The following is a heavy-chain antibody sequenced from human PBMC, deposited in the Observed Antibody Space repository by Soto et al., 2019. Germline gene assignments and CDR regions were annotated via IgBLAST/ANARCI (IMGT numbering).Heavy chain of an antibody. V-gene: IGHV3-11*06. Sequence: QVQLVESGGGLVKPGGSLRLSCAASGFTFSDYYMSWIRQAPGKGLEWVSYISSSSSYTNYADSVKGRFTISRDNAKNSLYLQMNSLRAEDTAVYYCARVSSTIAGIAVAGTDSYYFDYWGQGTLVTVSS. CDR1: GFTFSDYY. J-gene: IGHJ4*02. CDR2: ISSSSSYT. CDR3: ARVSSTIAGIAVAGTDSYYFDY. D-gene: IGHD6-19*01.